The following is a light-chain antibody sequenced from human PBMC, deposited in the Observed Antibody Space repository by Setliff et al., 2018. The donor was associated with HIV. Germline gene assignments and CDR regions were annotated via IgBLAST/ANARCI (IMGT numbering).Light chain of an antibody. J-gene: IGLJ1*01. V-gene: IGLV2-14*03. CDR3: SSYTSSIPLYV. Sequence: QSALTQPASVSGSPGQSITISRTGTSSDVGGYNYVSWYQQHPGKAPKLMISDVSNRPSGVSNRFSGSRSANTASLTISGLQAEDEADYYCSSYTSSIPLYVFGTGTKVTVL. CDR2: DVS. CDR1: SSDVGGYNY.